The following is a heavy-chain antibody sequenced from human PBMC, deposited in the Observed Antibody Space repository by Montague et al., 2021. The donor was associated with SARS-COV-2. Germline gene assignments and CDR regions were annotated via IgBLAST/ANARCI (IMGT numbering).Heavy chain of an antibody. V-gene: IGHV4-34*01. CDR2: IRKSGRT. J-gene: IGHJ4*02. D-gene: IGHD3-22*01. CDR1: GGSFGGDY. CDR3: AGGHLSVSMIVVVFTSASYCFDY. Sequence: SETLSLTCAVYGGSFGGDYWSWIRQPPGKGLEWIGHIRKSGRTNYNPSLKSRVTISVDTSKNQFSMKLTSVTAADTGLYFCAGGHLSVSMIVVVFTSASYCFDYWGQGTQVTVSS.